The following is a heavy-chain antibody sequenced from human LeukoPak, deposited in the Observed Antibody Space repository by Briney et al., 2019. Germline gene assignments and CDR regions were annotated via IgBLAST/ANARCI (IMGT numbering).Heavy chain of an antibody. J-gene: IGHJ4*02. D-gene: IGHD6-13*01. V-gene: IGHV3-23*01. CDR2: ISGGGATS. Sequence: GGSLRLSCAASGFTFNTYAMSWVRQAPGKGLEWVSAISGGGATSYYADSVEGRFTISRDNSKNTLYLQMNSLRADDTAVYYCAKRTSGSSWYSSDSWGQGTLVTVSS. CDR1: GFTFNTYA. CDR3: AKRTSGSSWYSSDS.